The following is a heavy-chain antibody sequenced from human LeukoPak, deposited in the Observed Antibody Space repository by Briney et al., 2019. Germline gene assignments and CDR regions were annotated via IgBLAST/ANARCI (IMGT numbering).Heavy chain of an antibody. CDR3: ASPRYCSSTSCYRDWNFGY. J-gene: IGHJ4*02. Sequence: ASVKVSCKASGGTFSSYAISWVRQAPGQGLEWMGGIIPIFGTANYAQKFQGRVTITADESTSTAYMELSSLRSEDTAVYYCASPRYCSSTSCYRDWNFGYWGQGTLVTVSS. D-gene: IGHD2-2*02. CDR1: GGTFSSYA. V-gene: IGHV1-69*13. CDR2: IIPIFGTA.